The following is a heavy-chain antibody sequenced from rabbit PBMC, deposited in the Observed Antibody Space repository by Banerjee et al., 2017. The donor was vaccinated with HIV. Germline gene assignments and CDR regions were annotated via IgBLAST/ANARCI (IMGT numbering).Heavy chain of an antibody. V-gene: IGHV1S47*01. CDR2: IYPDFGVR. J-gene: IGHJ5*01. Sequence: ELVESGGGLVQPGGSLKLSCKASGIDFTSYGISWVRQAPGKGPEWIAYIYPDFGVRGYADSVKGRFTIAKTSSTTVTLQMTSLTAADTATYFCARTNYDDYGEDWLDLWGQGTLVTVS. D-gene: IGHD2-1*01. CDR1: GIDFTSYG. CDR3: ARTNYDDYGEDWLDL.